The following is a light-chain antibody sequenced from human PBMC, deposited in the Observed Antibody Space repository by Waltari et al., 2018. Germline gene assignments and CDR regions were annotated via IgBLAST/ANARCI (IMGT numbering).Light chain of an antibody. CDR1: QSISHW. V-gene: IGKV1-5*03. CDR2: KTS. CDR3: QQYHTFYS. Sequence: DIVMTQSPSTLSASVGDTVTITCRASQSISHWLAWYQQKPGKAPKLLIYKTSILERGVPSRFSGVGSETEFALTISSLQPDDFATYHCQQYHTFYSFGQGTKLEIK. J-gene: IGKJ2*03.